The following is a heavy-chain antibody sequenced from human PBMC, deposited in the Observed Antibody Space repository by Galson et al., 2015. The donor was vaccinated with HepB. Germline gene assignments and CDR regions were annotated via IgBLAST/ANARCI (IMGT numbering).Heavy chain of an antibody. J-gene: IGHJ3*02. CDR1: GGSISSSSYY. CDR3: ARPSPEEVPDAFDI. D-gene: IGHD4/OR15-4a*01. CDR2: IYYSGNT. V-gene: IGHV4-39*01. Sequence: ETLSLTCTVSGGSISSSSYYWGWIRQPPGKGLEWIGSIYYSGNTYYNPSLKSRVTISVDTSKNQFSLKLSSVTAADTAVYYCARPSPEEVPDAFDIWGPGTMVTVSS.